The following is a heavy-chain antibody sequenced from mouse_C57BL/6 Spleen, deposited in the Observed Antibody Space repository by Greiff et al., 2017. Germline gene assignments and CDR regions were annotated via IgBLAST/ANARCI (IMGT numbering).Heavy chain of an antibody. CDR2: IHPNSGST. J-gene: IGHJ2*01. Sequence: QVQLQQPGAELVKPGASVKLSCKASGYTFTSYWMHWVKQRPGQGLEWIGMIHPNSGSTNYNEKFKSKATLTVDKSSSTAYMQLSSLTSKDSAVYYCAREGGIPLGYWGQGTTLTVSS. V-gene: IGHV1-64*01. CDR1: GYTFTSYW. CDR3: AREGGIPLGY.